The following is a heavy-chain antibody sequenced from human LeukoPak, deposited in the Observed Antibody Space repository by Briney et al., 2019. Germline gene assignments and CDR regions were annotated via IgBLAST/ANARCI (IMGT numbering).Heavy chain of an antibody. Sequence: SETLSLTCAVSGYSISSGYYWGWIRQPPGKGLEWIGSIYHSGSTYYNPSLKSRVTISVDTSKNQFSLKLSSVTAADTAVYYCARLKRATVTTGGTFDYWGQGTLVTVSS. CDR2: IYHSGST. J-gene: IGHJ4*02. V-gene: IGHV4-38-2*01. CDR3: ARLKRATVTTGGTFDY. CDR1: GYSISSGYY. D-gene: IGHD4-17*01.